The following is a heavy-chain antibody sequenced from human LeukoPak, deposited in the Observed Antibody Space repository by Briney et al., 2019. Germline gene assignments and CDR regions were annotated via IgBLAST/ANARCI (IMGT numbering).Heavy chain of an antibody. D-gene: IGHD5-12*01. CDR3: AKDRPGRWLQLQAFDI. Sequence: YPGGSLRLSCAASGFTFSSYAMSWVRQAPGKGLEWVSAISGSGGSTYYADSVKGRFTISRDNSKNTLYLQMNSLRAEDTAVYYCAKDRPGRWLQLQAFDIWGQGTMVTVSS. J-gene: IGHJ3*02. V-gene: IGHV3-23*01. CDR2: ISGSGGST. CDR1: GFTFSSYA.